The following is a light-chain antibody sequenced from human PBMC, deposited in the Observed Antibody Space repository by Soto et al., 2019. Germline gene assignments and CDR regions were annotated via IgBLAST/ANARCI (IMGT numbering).Light chain of an antibody. V-gene: IGLV2-14*01. CDR3: SSYTNSSIV. J-gene: IGLJ1*01. Sequence: QSALTQPASLSGSPGQSITISCTGTSSDVGGYNYVSWYQRRPGKAPKLMIYDVSNRPSGVSNRFSGSKSGNTASLTISGLQAEDEADYYCSSYTNSSIVFGTGTKVTVL. CDR2: DVS. CDR1: SSDVGGYNY.